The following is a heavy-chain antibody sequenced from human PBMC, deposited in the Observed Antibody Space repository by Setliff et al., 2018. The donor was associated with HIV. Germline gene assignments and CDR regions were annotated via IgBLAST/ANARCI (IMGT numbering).Heavy chain of an antibody. J-gene: IGHJ4*02. CDR2: IIPILAVV. Sequence: SVKVSCKGSVDTLSSYSINWVRQAPGQGLEWMGRIIPILAVVNYAQKFQGRVTITADKSTTTAYMELSSLRSKDPAVYYCARDWMGIAAAGCWGQGTLVTVSS. CDR1: VDTLSSYS. D-gene: IGHD6-13*01. V-gene: IGHV1-69*04. CDR3: ARDWMGIAAAGC.